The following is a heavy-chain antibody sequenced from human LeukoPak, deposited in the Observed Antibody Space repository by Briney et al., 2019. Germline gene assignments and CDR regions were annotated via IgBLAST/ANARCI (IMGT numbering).Heavy chain of an antibody. Sequence: SETLSLTCTVSGGSISSYYWSWIRQPPGKGLERIGYIYYSGSTNYNPSLKSRVTISVDTSKNQFSLKLSSVTAADTAVYYCARDSLPLDACDIWGQGTMVTVSS. CDR3: ARDSLPLDACDI. CDR2: IYYSGST. CDR1: GGSISSYY. V-gene: IGHV4-59*01. J-gene: IGHJ3*02.